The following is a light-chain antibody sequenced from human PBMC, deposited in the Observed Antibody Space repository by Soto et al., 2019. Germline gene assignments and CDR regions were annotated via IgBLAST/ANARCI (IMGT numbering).Light chain of an antibody. CDR1: SSDVGSYNR. CDR2: EVS. CDR3: SLYTSSSTFV. J-gene: IGLJ1*01. V-gene: IGLV2-18*01. Sequence: QSVLTQPPSVSGSPGQSVTISCTGTSSDVGSYNRVSWYQQPPGTAPKLMIYEVSNRPSGVPDRFSGSKSGNTASLTISGLQAEEEADYYCSLYTSSSTFVFGTGTKLTVL.